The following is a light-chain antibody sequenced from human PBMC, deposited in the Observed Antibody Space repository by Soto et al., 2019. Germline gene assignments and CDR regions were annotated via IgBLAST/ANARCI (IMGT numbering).Light chain of an antibody. V-gene: IGKV3-11*01. CDR1: QSVSSY. J-gene: IGKJ5*01. CDR3: QVRTNWSIA. CDR2: DAS. Sequence: EIVFTQSPATLSLSPLEIATRSCRASQSVSSYLAWYQQKPGQAPRLLVYDASNRATGIPARFSGTGSGPDFTLTINNLEPEDFAVYYCQVRTNWSIAFGRGTRLEI.